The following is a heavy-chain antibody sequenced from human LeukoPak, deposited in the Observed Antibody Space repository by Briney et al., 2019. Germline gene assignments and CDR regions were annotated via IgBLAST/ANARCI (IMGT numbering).Heavy chain of an antibody. CDR3: RSGGAAPGAFDN. D-gene: IGHD4/OR15-4a*01. CDR2: IKYDGDEE. J-gene: IGHJ4*02. Sequence: GGSLRLSCAASGFTFRDYWMSWMRQAPGKGLEWVANIKYDGDEEYYVDSVKGRFIISRDNAKNSLYHQLNSLRVEDTAVYYCRSGGAAPGAFDNWGQGTLVTVSP. CDR1: GFTFRDYW. V-gene: IGHV3-7*01.